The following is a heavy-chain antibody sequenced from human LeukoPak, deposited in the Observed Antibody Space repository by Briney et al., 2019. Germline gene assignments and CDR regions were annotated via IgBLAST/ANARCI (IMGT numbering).Heavy chain of an antibody. D-gene: IGHD1-14*01. Sequence: ASVKVSCKASGYTFTGYYMHWVRQAPGQGLEWMGWITPHNGGTNYAQKFQGRVTMTRDTSISTAYMELSRLRSDDTAVYYCAREGILRWYFDYWGQGTLVTVSS. CDR1: GYTFTGYY. CDR2: ITPHNGGT. V-gene: IGHV1-2*02. CDR3: AREGILRWYFDY. J-gene: IGHJ4*02.